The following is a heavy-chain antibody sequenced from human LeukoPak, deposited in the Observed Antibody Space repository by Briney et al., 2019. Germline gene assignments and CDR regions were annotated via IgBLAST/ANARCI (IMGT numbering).Heavy chain of an antibody. V-gene: IGHV4-34*01. CDR3: ASLWPYCGGDCSTPADY. CDR2: INHSGST. Sequence: SETLSLSCAVYGGSFSGYYWSWIRQPPGKGLGWIGEINHSGSTNYNPSLKSRVTISVDTSKNQFSLKLSSVTAADTAVYYCASLWPYCGGDCSTPADYWGQGTLVTVSS. J-gene: IGHJ4*02. CDR1: GGSFSGYY. D-gene: IGHD2-21*02.